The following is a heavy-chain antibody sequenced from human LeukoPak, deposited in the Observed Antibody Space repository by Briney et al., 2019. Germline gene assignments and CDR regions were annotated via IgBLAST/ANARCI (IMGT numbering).Heavy chain of an antibody. CDR3: ARVGWFEQALDY. Sequence: AGGSLRLSCAASGFTFSSYEMNWVRQAPGKGLEWVSYISSSGSTIYYADSVKGRFTISRDNAKNSLYLQMNSLRAEDTAVYYCARVGWFEQALDYWGQGTLVTVSS. V-gene: IGHV3-48*03. D-gene: IGHD3-10*01. CDR1: GFTFSSYE. J-gene: IGHJ4*02. CDR2: ISSSGSTI.